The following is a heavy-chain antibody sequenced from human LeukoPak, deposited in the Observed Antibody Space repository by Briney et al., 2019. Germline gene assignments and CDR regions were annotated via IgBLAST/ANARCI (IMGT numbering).Heavy chain of an antibody. CDR3: ASIRFAYSGLDY. J-gene: IGHJ4*02. D-gene: IGHD3-10*01. Sequence: TLSLTCTVSGGSISSGSYYWSWIRQPAGKGLEWIGRIYTSGSTNYNPSLKSRVTISVDKSKNQFSLKLSSVTAADTAVYYCASIRFAYSGLDYWGQGTLVTVSS. CDR2: IYTSGST. CDR1: GGSISSGSYY. V-gene: IGHV4-61*02.